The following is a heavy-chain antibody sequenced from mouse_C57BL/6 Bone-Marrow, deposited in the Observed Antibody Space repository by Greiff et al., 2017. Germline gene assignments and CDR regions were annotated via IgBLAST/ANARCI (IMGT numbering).Heavy chain of an antibody. Sequence: EVKLMESGGGLVQPGGSLKLSCAASGFTFSDYGMAWVRQAPRKGPEWVAFISNLAYSIYYADTVTGRFTISRENAKNNLYLEMSSLRSEDTATYYWARRLRFYAMDYWGQGTSVTVSS. V-gene: IGHV5-15*01. CDR2: ISNLAYSI. D-gene: IGHD1-1*01. CDR1: GFTFSDYG. J-gene: IGHJ4*01. CDR3: ARRLRFYAMDY.